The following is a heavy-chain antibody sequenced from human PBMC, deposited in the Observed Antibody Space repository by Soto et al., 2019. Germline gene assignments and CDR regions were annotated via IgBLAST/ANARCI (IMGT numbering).Heavy chain of an antibody. J-gene: IGHJ5*02. D-gene: IGHD6-13*01. V-gene: IGHV4-4*07. Sequence: PSETLSLTCSVSGGSISSYYWSWIRQPAGKGLEWIGRIYSSGSTKYNPSLKSRVIMSVDTSKNQFSPKLYSVTAADTAVYYCARTLEAAGTENWFDPWGQGTLVTVSS. CDR1: GGSISSYY. CDR2: IYSSGST. CDR3: ARTLEAAGTENWFDP.